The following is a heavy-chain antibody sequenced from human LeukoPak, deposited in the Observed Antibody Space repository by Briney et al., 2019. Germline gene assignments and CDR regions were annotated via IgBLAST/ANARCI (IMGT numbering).Heavy chain of an antibody. Sequence: SETLSLTCSVSGGSISGYYWSWIRQPPGKGLEWIGYIYYSGSTNYNPSLKSRVTISVDTSKNQFSLKLSSVTAADTAVYYCARESTDIAAAGTNWFDPWGQGTLVTVSS. J-gene: IGHJ5*02. CDR3: ARESTDIAAAGTNWFDP. CDR2: IYYSGST. D-gene: IGHD6-13*01. V-gene: IGHV4-59*01. CDR1: GGSISGYY.